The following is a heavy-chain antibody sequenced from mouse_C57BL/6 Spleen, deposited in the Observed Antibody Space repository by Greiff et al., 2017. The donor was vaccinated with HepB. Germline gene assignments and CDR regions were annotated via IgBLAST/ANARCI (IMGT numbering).Heavy chain of an antibody. V-gene: IGHV1-72*01. CDR1: GYTFTSYW. D-gene: IGHD1-1*01. CDR2: IDPNSGGT. J-gene: IGHJ4*01. Sequence: QVQLQQPGAELVKPGASVKLSCKASGYTFTSYWMHWVKQRPGRGLEWIGRIDPNSGGTKYNEKFKSKATLTVDKPSSTAYMQLSSLTSEDSAVYYCARCKISYYYGSRDAMDYWGQGTSVTVSS. CDR3: ARCKISYYYGSRDAMDY.